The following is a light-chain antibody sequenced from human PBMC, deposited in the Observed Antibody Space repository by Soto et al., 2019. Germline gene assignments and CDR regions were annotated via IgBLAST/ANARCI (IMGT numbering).Light chain of an antibody. V-gene: IGKV3-15*01. CDR1: HSVSRN. J-gene: IGKJ1*01. CDR3: QQYNNWPQWT. CDR2: GAS. Sequence: EILMTQSPATLSGSPGERATLSCRASHSVSRNLAWYQQKPGQTPRLLIYGASARATGTPARFSGSGSGTEYTLTISSVQSEDFAVYYCQQYNNWPQWTFGQGTKVESK.